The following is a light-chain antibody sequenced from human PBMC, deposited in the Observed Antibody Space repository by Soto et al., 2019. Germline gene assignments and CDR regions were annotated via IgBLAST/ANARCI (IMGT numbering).Light chain of an antibody. CDR3: SSNTSSSTVV. CDR1: SSDVGGYNY. Sequence: QSALTQPASVSGSPGQSITISCTGTSSDVGGYNYVSWYQQHPGKAPKLMIYDVSNRPSGVYNRFSGSKSGNTASLTISGLQAEDEADYYCSSNTSSSTVVFGGGTKLTVL. CDR2: DVS. V-gene: IGLV2-14*01. J-gene: IGLJ2*01.